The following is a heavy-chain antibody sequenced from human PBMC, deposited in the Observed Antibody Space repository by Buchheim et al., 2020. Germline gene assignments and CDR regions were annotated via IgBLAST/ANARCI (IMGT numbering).Heavy chain of an antibody. CDR3: ARISRIAARPDDY. Sequence: EVQLVESGGGLVQPGGSLRLACAASGFTFSSYKMNWVRQAPGKGLEWVSYISSSGSTIYYADSVKGRFTISRDNAKNSLYLQMNSLRAEDTAVYYCARISRIAARPDDYWGQGTL. V-gene: IGHV3-48*03. D-gene: IGHD6-6*01. J-gene: IGHJ4*02. CDR1: GFTFSSYK. CDR2: ISSSGSTI.